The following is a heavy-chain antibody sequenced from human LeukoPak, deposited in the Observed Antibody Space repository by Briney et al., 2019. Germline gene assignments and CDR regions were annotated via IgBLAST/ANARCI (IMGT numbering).Heavy chain of an antibody. CDR2: INPDSGGT. CDR3: ARDHAAGWELPLNWFDP. J-gene: IGHJ5*02. CDR1: GYTFTGYY. Sequence: ASVKVSCKASGYTFTGYYMHWVRQAPGQRLEWMGWINPDSGGTNYAQKFQGRVTMTRDAPISTASMELRSLRSDDTAVYYCARDHAAGWELPLNWFDPWGQGTRVTVSS. D-gene: IGHD1-26*01. V-gene: IGHV1-2*02.